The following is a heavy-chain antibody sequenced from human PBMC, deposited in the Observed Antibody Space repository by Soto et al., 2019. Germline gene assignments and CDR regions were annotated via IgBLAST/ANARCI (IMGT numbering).Heavy chain of an antibody. D-gene: IGHD1-26*01. CDR1: GGTFSSYA. Sequence: SVKVSCKASGGTFSSYAISWVRQAPGQGLEWMGGIIPIFGTANYAQKFQGRVTITADESTSTAYMELSSLRSEDTAVYYCARDHRERDYYYGMDVWGQGTTVTVSS. V-gene: IGHV1-69*13. CDR2: IIPIFGTA. J-gene: IGHJ6*02. CDR3: ARDHRERDYYYGMDV.